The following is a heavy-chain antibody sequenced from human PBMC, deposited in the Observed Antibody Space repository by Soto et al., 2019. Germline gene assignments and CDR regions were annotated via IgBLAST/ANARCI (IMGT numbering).Heavy chain of an antibody. V-gene: IGHV1-69*12. CDR1: GGTFSTYT. CDR3: TRDLYYCDSSAYYGHNWFDP. CDR2: IIPMFGTT. D-gene: IGHD3-22*01. J-gene: IGHJ5*02. Sequence: QVQLVQSGAEVKKPGSSVKVSCKASGGTFSTYTMSWVRQAPGQGLEWMGGIIPMFGTTTYAENFQGRVTITADESTSTAYMELTSLRSEDTAVYYCTRDLYYCDSSAYYGHNWFDPWGQGTRVTVSS.